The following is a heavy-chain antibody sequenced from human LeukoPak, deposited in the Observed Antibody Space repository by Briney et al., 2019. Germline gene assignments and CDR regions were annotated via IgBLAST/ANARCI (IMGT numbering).Heavy chain of an antibody. CDR1: GFTVSSNY. V-gene: IGHV3-53*01. Sequence: PGGSLRLSCAASGFTVSSNYMSWVRQAPGKGLEWVSVIYSGGSTYYADSVKGRFTISRDNSKNTLYLQMNSLRAEDTAVYYCAREVAHDAFDIWGQGTMVTVSS. CDR3: AREVAHDAFDI. CDR2: IYSGGST. J-gene: IGHJ3*02. D-gene: IGHD5-12*01.